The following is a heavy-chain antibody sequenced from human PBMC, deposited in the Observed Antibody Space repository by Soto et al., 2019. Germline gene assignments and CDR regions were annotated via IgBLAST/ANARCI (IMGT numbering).Heavy chain of an antibody. CDR2: ISGSGGST. CDR3: AKDMYSSSWYFYYYSMDV. J-gene: IGHJ6*02. Sequence: EVQLLESGGGLVQPGGSLRLSCSASGFTFSSYAMSWVRQAPGKGLEWVSAISGSGGSTYYADSVKGRFSISRDNSKNTLYMQMSRLRAEDTAVYYCAKDMYSSSWYFYYYSMDVWGQGTTVTVSS. D-gene: IGHD6-13*01. CDR1: GFTFSSYA. V-gene: IGHV3-23*01.